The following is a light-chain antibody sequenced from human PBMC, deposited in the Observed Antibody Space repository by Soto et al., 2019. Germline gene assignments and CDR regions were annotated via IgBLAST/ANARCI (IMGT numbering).Light chain of an antibody. CDR1: QSVSSN. CDR2: DIS. J-gene: IGKJ5*01. V-gene: IGKV3D-15*01. CDR3: QQYNNWPPIT. Sequence: EFVMTHSPATLSVSPGERATLSCRASQSVSSNLAWYQQKPGQAPSLLIYDISARATGIPTRFSGSGSGTEFTLTISSLQSEDFAVYYCQQYNNWPPITFGQGTRLEIK.